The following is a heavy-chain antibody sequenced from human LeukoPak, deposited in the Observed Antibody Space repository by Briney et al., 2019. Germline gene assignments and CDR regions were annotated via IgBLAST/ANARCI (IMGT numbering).Heavy chain of an antibody. CDR2: ISGSGESI. J-gene: IGHJ5*02. CDR3: AKDFMGLSRFA. CDR1: GFTFNKYA. V-gene: IGHV3-23*01. D-gene: IGHD1-26*01. Sequence: GGSLRLSCAASGFTFNKYAMSWVRQAPGKGLEWVSTISGSGESIYYEDSVKGRFTISRDNSKNTLSLQMDSLRAEDTAVYYCAKDFMGLSRFAWGQGTLVTVSS.